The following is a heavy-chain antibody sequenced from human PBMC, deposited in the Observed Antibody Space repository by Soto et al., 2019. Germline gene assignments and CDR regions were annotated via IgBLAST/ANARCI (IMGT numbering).Heavy chain of an antibody. D-gene: IGHD3-22*01. V-gene: IGHV3-23*01. Sequence: GSLRLSCAASGFTFSSYAMSWVRQAPGKGLEWVSAISGSGGGTYYADSVEGRFTTSRDNSNNTLYLQMSSLRAEDTAVYYCAKNYLSSGYYTEFWGQGTLVTVSS. CDR2: ISGSGGGT. CDR3: AKNYLSSGYYTEF. J-gene: IGHJ4*02. CDR1: GFTFSSYA.